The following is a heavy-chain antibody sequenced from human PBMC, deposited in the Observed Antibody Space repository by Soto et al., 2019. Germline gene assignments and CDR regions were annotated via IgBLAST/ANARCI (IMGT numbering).Heavy chain of an antibody. CDR3: ERAIYGGQDV. CDR2: IWYDGSNK. Sequence: QVQLVESGGGVVQPGRSLRLSCAASGFTFSSYGMHWVRQAPGKGLEWVAVIWYDGSNKDYADSVKGRFTISRDNSKNTLYLKMNSLRAENTAVYYWERAIYGGQDVWGQGTTVTVSS. D-gene: IGHD4-17*01. CDR1: GFTFSSYG. J-gene: IGHJ6*02. V-gene: IGHV3-33*01.